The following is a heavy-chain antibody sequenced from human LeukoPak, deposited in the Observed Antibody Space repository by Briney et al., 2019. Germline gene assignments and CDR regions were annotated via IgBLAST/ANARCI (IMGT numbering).Heavy chain of an antibody. Sequence: GGSLRLSCAASGFTFSSYNMNWIRQAPGKGLEWVSYISSSSTIYYADSVKGRFTISRDNAKNSLYLQMNSLRAEDTAVYYCARSLVPRLYYFDGWGQGSLVTVSS. J-gene: IGHJ4*02. CDR3: ARSLVPRLYYFDG. CDR2: ISSSSTI. D-gene: IGHD3-22*01. CDR1: GFTFSSYN. V-gene: IGHV3-48*01.